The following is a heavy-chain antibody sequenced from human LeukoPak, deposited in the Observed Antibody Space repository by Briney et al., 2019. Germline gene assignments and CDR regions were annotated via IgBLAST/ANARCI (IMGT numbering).Heavy chain of an antibody. J-gene: IGHJ4*02. D-gene: IGHD1-26*01. CDR1: GYTFTSYG. CDR3: ARDMDSGPDFFDY. Sequence: GASVKVSCKASGYTFTSYGFSWVRQAPGQGLEWMGWISSYNGNTNYAQKLQGRVTITRNTSISTAYMGLSRLRSDDTAVYYCARDMDSGPDFFDYWGLGTLVTVSS. V-gene: IGHV1-18*01. CDR2: ISSYNGNT.